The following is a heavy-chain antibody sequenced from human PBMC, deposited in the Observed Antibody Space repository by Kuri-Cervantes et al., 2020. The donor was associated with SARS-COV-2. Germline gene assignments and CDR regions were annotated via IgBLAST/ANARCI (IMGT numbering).Heavy chain of an antibody. CDR1: GFTFSSYA. CDR3: AKDLGYDLGYGMDV. J-gene: IGHJ6*02. Sequence: ESLKISCAASGFTFSSYAMSWVRQAPGKGLEWVSAISGRGDSTYYADSVKGRFTISRDNSKNTLYLQMNSLRAEDTAVYYCAKDLGYDLGYGMDVWGQGTTVTVSS. D-gene: IGHD5-12*01. CDR2: ISGRGDST. V-gene: IGHV3-23*01.